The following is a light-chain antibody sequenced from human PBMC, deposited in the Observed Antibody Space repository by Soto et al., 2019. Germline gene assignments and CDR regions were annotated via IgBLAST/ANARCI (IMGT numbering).Light chain of an antibody. V-gene: IGKV3-11*01. CDR1: QSMSTY. J-gene: IGKJ2*01. Sequence: VLTQSPATLSLSPGERATLSCRASQSMSTYLNWYQQRPGQAPRLLIYDASNRATGIPDRFSGGGSGTDFTLTISRLEPEDFAVYFCQQCNNWPPNTFGQGTRVEIK. CDR3: QQCNNWPPNT. CDR2: DAS.